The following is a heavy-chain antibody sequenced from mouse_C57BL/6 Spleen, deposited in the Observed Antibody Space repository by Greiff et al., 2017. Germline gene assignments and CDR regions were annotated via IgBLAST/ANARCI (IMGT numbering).Heavy chain of an antibody. J-gene: IGHJ4*01. CDR3: AGHEGLYYDYVPAMDY. D-gene: IGHD2-4*01. CDR2: FNPGSGSS. Sequence: VQLQQSGAELVKPGASVKLSCKASGYTFTEYTIHWVKQRPGQGLEWIGWFNPGSGSSKYNEKFKDKATLTADKSSSTVYMELSRMTSEDAAVYFCAGHEGLYYDYVPAMDYWGQGTSVTVSS. V-gene: IGHV1-62-2*01. CDR1: GYTFTEYT.